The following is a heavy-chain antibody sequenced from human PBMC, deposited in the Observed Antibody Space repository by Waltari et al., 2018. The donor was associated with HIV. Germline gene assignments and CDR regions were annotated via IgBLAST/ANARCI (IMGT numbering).Heavy chain of an antibody. V-gene: IGHV3-7*04. Sequence: EVQLVESGGGLVQPGGSLRLSCAASGFPFSRYWMSWAGPAPGKGLRWVANIKQDGSEKYYVDSVNGRFTISRDNAENSLYLQMNSLRAEDTAVYYCARGGFYGSGSKVNWGQGTLVTVSS. CDR2: IKQDGSEK. D-gene: IGHD3-10*01. J-gene: IGHJ4*02. CDR1: GFPFSRYW. CDR3: ARGGFYGSGSKVN.